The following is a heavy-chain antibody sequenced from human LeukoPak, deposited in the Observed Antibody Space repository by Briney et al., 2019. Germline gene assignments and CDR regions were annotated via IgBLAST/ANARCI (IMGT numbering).Heavy chain of an antibody. D-gene: IGHD3-16*02. Sequence: GGSLRLSCAASGLTFSSYSMNWVRQAPGKGLEWVSSTSSSSSYIYYADSVKGRFTISRDNAKNSLYLQMNSLRAEDTALYYCARELITFGGVIVIYFDYWGKGTTVTISS. CDR1: GLTFSSYS. V-gene: IGHV3-21*04. CDR3: ARELITFGGVIVIYFDY. J-gene: IGHJ4*03. CDR2: TSSSSSYI.